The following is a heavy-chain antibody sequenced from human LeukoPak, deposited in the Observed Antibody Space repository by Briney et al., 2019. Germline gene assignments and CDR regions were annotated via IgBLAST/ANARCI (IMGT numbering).Heavy chain of an antibody. CDR3: ARDQAEWNYDYYFDY. D-gene: IGHD1-7*01. CDR1: GYTFTGYY. Sequence: GASVKVSCKASGYTFTGYYMHWVRQAPGQGLEWMGIINPSGGSTSYAQKFQGRVTMTRDTSTSTVYMELSSLRSEDTAVYYCARDQAEWNYDYYFDYWGQGTLVTVSS. J-gene: IGHJ4*02. CDR2: INPSGGST. V-gene: IGHV1-46*01.